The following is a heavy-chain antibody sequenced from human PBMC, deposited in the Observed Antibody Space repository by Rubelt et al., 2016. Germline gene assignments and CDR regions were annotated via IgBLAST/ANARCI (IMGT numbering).Heavy chain of an antibody. J-gene: IGHJ4*02. V-gene: IGHV3-7*01. CDR1: GFKFNIYS. CDR3: ARDLRGDYYGSGIDY. CDR2: IKQDGSEK. Sequence: LSCAASGFKFNIYSMTWVRQAPGKGLEWVANIKQDGSEKYYVDSVKGRFTISRDNAKNSLYLQMNSLRAEDTAVYYCARDLRGDYYGSGIDYWGQGTLVTVSS. D-gene: IGHD3-10*01.